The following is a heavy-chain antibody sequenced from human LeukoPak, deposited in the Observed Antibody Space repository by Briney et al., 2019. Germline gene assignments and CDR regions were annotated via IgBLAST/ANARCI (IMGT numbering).Heavy chain of an antibody. V-gene: IGHV3-21*01. Sequence: GGSLRLSCAASGFTFSSYSMNWVRQAPGKGLEWVSSISSSSSYIYYADSVKGRFTISRDNAKNSLYLQMNSLRAEDTAVYYCARIAAAGNPYWFDPWGQGTLVTVSS. D-gene: IGHD6-13*01. CDR3: ARIAAAGNPYWFDP. CDR1: GFTFSSYS. CDR2: ISSSSSYI. J-gene: IGHJ5*02.